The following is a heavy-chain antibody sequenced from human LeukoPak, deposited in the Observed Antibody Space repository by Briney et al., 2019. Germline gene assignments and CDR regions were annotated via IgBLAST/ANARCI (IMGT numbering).Heavy chain of an antibody. CDR3: VRDRYDSGGYHDY. CDR2: INPNGGVT. D-gene: IGHD3-22*01. CDR1: GYTFTAYY. V-gene: IGHV1-2*02. J-gene: IGHJ4*02. Sequence: ASVKVSCKASGYTFTAYYMHWVRQAPGQGLEWMGWINPNGGVTNFAQNFQGRVTMTRDTSISTGYMELSSLRSDDTAAYYCVRDRYDSGGYHDYWGQGTLVTVSS.